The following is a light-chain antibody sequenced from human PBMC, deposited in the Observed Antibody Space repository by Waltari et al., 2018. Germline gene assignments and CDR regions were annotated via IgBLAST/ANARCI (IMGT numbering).Light chain of an antibody. CDR2: RNE. V-gene: IGLV1-44*01. CDR3: ATWDDSPTGRWV. J-gene: IGLJ3*02. CDR1: QSNVGDNV. Sequence: QSVLTQPPSASGTPGQRVTISCSGSQSNVGDNVVNWYHQVPGPAPKRIIYRNERGPSWVPDRVTASKSGTSASLAISGLQSEDEGDYYCATWDDSPTGRWVFGGGTRVTVL.